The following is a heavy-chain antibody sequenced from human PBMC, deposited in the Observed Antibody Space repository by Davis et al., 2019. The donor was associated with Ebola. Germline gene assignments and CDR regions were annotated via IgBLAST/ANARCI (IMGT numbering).Heavy chain of an antibody. Sequence: GESLKISCKGSGYSFTSYWIGWVRQMPGKGPEWMGIIYPGDSITRYSPSSQGQVTISVDKSVTTAYLQWSSLQASDTAMYYCARQFSSTGNYWGQGTLVTVSS. V-gene: IGHV5-51*01. CDR3: ARQFSSTGNY. CDR1: GYSFTSYW. J-gene: IGHJ4*02. CDR2: IYPGDSIT. D-gene: IGHD6-19*01.